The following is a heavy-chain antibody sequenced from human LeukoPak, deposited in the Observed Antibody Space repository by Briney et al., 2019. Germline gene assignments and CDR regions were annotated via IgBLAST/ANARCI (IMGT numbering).Heavy chain of an antibody. V-gene: IGHV3-23*01. CDR3: AKPISPHGGVRGTRRPLDY. CDR2: ISGSGGST. CDR1: GFTFSSYA. D-gene: IGHD3-9*01. J-gene: IGHJ4*02. Sequence: PGGSLRLSCAASGFTFSSYAMSWVRQAPGKGLEWVSAISGSGGSTYYADSVKGRFTISRDNSKNTLYLQMNSLRAEDTAVYYCAKPISPHGGVRGTRRPLDYWGQGTLVTVSS.